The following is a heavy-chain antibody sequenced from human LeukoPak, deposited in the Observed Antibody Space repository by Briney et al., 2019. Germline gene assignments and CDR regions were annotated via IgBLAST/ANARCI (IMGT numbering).Heavy chain of an antibody. CDR3: ARGRDLRWLVSFRFAPYFDY. Sequence: SETLSLTCAVYGGSFSGYYWSWIRQPPGKGLEWIGEINHSGSTNYSPSLKSRVTISVDTSKNQFSLKLSSVTAADTAVYYCARGRDLRWLVSFRFAPYFDYWGQGTLVTVSS. V-gene: IGHV4-34*01. J-gene: IGHJ4*02. CDR1: GGSFSGYY. CDR2: INHSGST. D-gene: IGHD6-19*01.